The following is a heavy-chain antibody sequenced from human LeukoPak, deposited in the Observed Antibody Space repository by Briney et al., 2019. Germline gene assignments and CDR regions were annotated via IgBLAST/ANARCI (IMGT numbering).Heavy chain of an antibody. J-gene: IGHJ4*02. CDR3: ARDRDYGDYVLGY. CDR2: IVVGSGNT. Sequence: SVKVSCKASGFTFTSSAMQWVRQARGQRLEWIGWIVVGSGNTNYAQKFQERVTITRDMSTSTAYMELSSLRSEDTAVYYCARDRDYGDYVLGYWGQGTLVTVSS. V-gene: IGHV1-58*02. D-gene: IGHD4-17*01. CDR1: GFTFTSSA.